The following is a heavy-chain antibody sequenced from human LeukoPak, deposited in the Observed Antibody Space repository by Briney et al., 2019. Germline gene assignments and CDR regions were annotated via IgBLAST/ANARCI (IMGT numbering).Heavy chain of an antibody. CDR1: GFTFSSYS. D-gene: IGHD6-19*01. V-gene: IGHV3-21*01. CDR3: ARAPSSGWYGNREYFQH. J-gene: IGHJ1*01. CDR2: ISSSSSYI. Sequence: PGGSLRLACAASGFTFSSYSMNWVRQAPGKGLEWVSSISSSSSYIYYADSVKGRLTISRDNAKKSLNLQMNCLRAEDTAVYYCARAPSSGWYGNREYFQHWGQGTLVTVSS.